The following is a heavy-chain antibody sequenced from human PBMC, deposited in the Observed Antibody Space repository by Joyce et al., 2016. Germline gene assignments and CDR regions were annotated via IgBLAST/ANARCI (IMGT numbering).Heavy chain of an antibody. J-gene: IGHJ4*02. V-gene: IGHV3-23*01. CDR1: GFTFSSYA. D-gene: IGHD3-22*01. Sequence: EVQLLESGGGLVQPGGSLRLSCAASGFTFSSYAVTWVRQAPGKGLGWVSAISGSGGSTYYADSVKGRFTISRDNSKNTLYLKMNSLRAEDTAVYYCAKAVMYYYDSSGYYFDYWGQGTLVTVSS. CDR3: AKAVMYYYDSSGYYFDY. CDR2: ISGSGGST.